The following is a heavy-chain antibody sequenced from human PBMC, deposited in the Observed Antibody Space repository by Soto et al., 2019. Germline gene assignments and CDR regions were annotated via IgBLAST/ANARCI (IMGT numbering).Heavy chain of an antibody. Sequence: PGGSLRLSCAASGFTFSIYWMSWVRQAPGKGLEWVANINQDGSERYYVDSVEGRFTVSRDNAKNSLYVQMNSLRAEDAAVYYCARAGGTGTTDHWGQGTLVTVSS. J-gene: IGHJ5*02. CDR1: GFTFSIYW. D-gene: IGHD1-7*01. V-gene: IGHV3-7*05. CDR3: ARAGGTGTTDH. CDR2: INQDGSER.